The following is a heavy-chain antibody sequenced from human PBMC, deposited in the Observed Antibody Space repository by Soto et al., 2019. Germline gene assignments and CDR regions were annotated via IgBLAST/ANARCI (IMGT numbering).Heavy chain of an antibody. J-gene: IGHJ4*02. CDR1: GFTVSSYA. CDR3: AIRMYSTRWYYLDY. D-gene: IGHD6-13*01. Sequence: EMQLLESGGGLVQAGGSLGLSCAASGFTVSSYALNWVRQAPGKGLEWVSGISASTYYADSVKGRFTISRDTSKNTLYLQMNSLRAEDTAIYFCAIRMYSTRWYYLDYWGQGTLVTVSS. V-gene: IGHV3-23*01. CDR2: ISAST.